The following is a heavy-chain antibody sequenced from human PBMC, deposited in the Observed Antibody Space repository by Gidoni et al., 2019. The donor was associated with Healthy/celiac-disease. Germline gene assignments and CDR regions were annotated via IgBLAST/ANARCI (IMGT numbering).Heavy chain of an antibody. V-gene: IGHV3-21*01. J-gene: IGHJ3*02. CDR2: ISSSSSYI. CDR1: GFTFSSYS. D-gene: IGHD6-19*01. Sequence: EVQLVESGGGLVKPGGALRLSCASSGFTFSSYSMNGVRQAPGRGLDWVSSISSSSSYIYYADSVKGRFTISRDNAKNSLYLKMNSLRAEDTAVYYCARMGYSSGWYGVDAFDIWGQGTMVTVSS. CDR3: ARMGYSSGWYGVDAFDI.